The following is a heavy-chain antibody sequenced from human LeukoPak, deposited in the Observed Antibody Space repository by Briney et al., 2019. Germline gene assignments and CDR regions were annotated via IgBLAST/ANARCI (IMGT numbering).Heavy chain of an antibody. J-gene: IGHJ4*02. D-gene: IGHD5-24*01. CDR2: VKGDGSFT. V-gene: IGHV3-74*01. Sequence: GGSLRLSCAASGFTFRNYWMHRVRQALGKGLAWVSRVKGDGSFTDYADSVKGRFTISRDNAKNTLYIQMYSLRAEDTAAYYCVRDGDDYNFDYWGQGSLVTVSS. CDR1: GFTFRNYW. CDR3: VRDGDDYNFDY.